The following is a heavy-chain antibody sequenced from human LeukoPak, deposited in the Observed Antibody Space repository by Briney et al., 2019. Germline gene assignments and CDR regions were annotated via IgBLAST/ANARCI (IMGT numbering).Heavy chain of an antibody. CDR2: ISPYNGNT. D-gene: IGHD5-18*01. V-gene: IGHV1-18*01. Sequence: ASVKVSCKTCGYTFTTFGINWVRQAPGQGLEWMGWISPYNGNTNYAQKLQGRVTMTTDTSTNTAYMELRSLRSDDTAVYYCARDKGRAYSYGYVDYWGQGTLVTVS. CDR1: GYTFTTFG. J-gene: IGHJ4*02. CDR3: ARDKGRAYSYGYVDY.